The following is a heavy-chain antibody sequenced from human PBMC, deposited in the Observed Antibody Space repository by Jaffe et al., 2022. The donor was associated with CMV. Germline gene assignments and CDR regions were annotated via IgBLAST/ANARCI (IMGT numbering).Heavy chain of an antibody. CDR2: IYYSGST. D-gene: IGHD6-19*01. CDR1: GGSISSSSYY. J-gene: IGHJ5*02. V-gene: IGHV4-39*01. Sequence: QLQLQESGPGLVKPSETLSLTCTVSGGSISSSSYYWGWIRQPPGKGLEWIGSIYYSGSTYYNPSLKSRVTISVDTSKNQFSLKLSSVTAADTAVYYCARHLYIAVTHNWFDPWGQGTLVTVSS. CDR3: ARHLYIAVTHNWFDP.